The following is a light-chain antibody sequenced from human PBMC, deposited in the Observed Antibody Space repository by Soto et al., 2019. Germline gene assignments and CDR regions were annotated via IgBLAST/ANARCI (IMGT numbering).Light chain of an antibody. V-gene: IGLV2-14*01. CDR1: TSDVVGYNY. CDR3: SSFTSSSTLVV. Sequence: QSALTQPASVSGSPGQSITISCTGTTSDVVGYNYVSWYQQHPGKAPKLMIYDVSYRTSGVSNRFSGSKSGNTASLTISGLQAEDEADYYCSSFTSSSTLVVFGGGTQLTVL. CDR2: DVS. J-gene: IGLJ2*01.